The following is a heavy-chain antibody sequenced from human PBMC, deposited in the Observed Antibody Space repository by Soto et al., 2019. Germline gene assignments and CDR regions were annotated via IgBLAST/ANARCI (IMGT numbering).Heavy chain of an antibody. CDR1: GFAFNKFG. D-gene: IGHD6-19*01. Sequence: GGSLRLSCEASGFAFNKFGMSWVRQAPGKGLEWVSVIYSGGSTYYADSVKGRFTISRDNSKNTLYLQMNSLRAEDTAVYYCARVTAVAGLNWFDPWGQGTLVTAPQ. CDR2: IYSGGST. V-gene: IGHV3-53*01. CDR3: ARVTAVAGLNWFDP. J-gene: IGHJ5*02.